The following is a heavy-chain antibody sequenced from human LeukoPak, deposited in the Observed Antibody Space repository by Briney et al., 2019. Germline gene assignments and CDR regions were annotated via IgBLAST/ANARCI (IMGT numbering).Heavy chain of an antibody. CDR1: GGSFNGYY. D-gene: IGHD1-1*01. Sequence: SETLSLTCADSGGSFNGYYWSWIRQPPGKGLEWIGEIDHSGSATYNPSLQSRVLISKDKSNNQFSLKLNSVTAADTAVYYCARVQQLADFDYWGQGNLVTVSS. CDR2: IDHSGSA. CDR3: ARVQQLADFDY. V-gene: IGHV4-34*01. J-gene: IGHJ4*02.